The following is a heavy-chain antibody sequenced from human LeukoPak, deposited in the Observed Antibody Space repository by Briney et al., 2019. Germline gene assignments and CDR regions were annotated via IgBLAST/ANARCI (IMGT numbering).Heavy chain of an antibody. CDR3: ARDGFGTGSN. J-gene: IGHJ4*02. V-gene: IGHV3-21*04. CDR2: ISGSSSYI. D-gene: IGHD3-16*01. CDR1: GFTFSSYS. Sequence: GGSLRLSCAASGFTFSSYSMNWVRQAPGKGLEWVSSISGSSSYIHYADSVKGRFTISRDNAKNSLYLQMNTLRADDTAVYYCARDGFGTGSNWGQGTLVTVSS.